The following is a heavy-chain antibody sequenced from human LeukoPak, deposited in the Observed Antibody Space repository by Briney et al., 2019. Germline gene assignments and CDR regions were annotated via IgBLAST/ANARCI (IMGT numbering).Heavy chain of an antibody. CDR2: IYYSGIT. CDR1: GGSISSSSYY. D-gene: IGHD2-15*01. Sequence: SSETLSLTCTVSGGSISSSSYYWGWIRQPPGKGLEWIGSIYYSGITYYNPSLKSRVTISVDTSKNQFSLNLRSVTAADTAVYYCASVNTLGYCSGGSCYKPFDPWGQGTLVTVSS. V-gene: IGHV4-39*07. CDR3: ASVNTLGYCSGGSCYKPFDP. J-gene: IGHJ5*02.